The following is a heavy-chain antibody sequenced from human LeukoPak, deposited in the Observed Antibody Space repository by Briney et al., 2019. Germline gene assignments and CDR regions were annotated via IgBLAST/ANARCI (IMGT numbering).Heavy chain of an antibody. CDR2: IWHDGGNK. J-gene: IGHJ3*02. CDR3: AGGNYYDSYAFDI. Sequence: PGGSLRLSCAASGFTFSSYGMHWVRQAPGKGLEWVAVIWHDGGNKYYADSVKGRFTISRDDSKNTMSLQMDSLRAEDTALYYCAGGNYYDSYAFDIWGQGTMVTVSS. V-gene: IGHV3-33*01. CDR1: GFTFSSYG. D-gene: IGHD3-22*01.